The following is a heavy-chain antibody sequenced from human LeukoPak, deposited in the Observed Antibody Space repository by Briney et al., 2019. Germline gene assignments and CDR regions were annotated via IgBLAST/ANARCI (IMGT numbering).Heavy chain of an antibody. J-gene: IGHJ4*02. CDR3: ARDMYDSSGHLDY. D-gene: IGHD3-22*01. CDR1: GYTFTSNY. V-gene: IGHV1-46*01. CDR2: ISPSGGST. Sequence: GASVKVSCKTFGYTFTSNYMHWVRQAPGQRPEWMGVISPSGGSTTYAQKFQGRVTLTRDMSTSTDYLELSSLRSEDTAVYYCARDMYDSSGHLDYWGQGTLVTVSS.